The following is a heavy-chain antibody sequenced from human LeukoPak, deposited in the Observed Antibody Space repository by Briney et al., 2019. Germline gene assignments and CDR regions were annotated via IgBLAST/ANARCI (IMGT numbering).Heavy chain of an antibody. CDR2: ISGSGGST. J-gene: IGHJ4*02. CDR1: GFTFSSYA. CDR3: ASGFSSSPYFDY. D-gene: IGHD6-6*01. Sequence: GGSLRLSCAASGFTFSSYAMSWVRQAPGKGLEWVSAISGSGGSTYYADSVEGRFTISRDNAKNSLFLQMNSLRDEDTAVYYCASGFSSSPYFDYWGQGTLVTVSS. V-gene: IGHV3-23*01.